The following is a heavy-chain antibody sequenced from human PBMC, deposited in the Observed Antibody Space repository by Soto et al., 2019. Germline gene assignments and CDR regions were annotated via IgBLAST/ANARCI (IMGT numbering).Heavy chain of an antibody. Sequence: TSETLSLTCTVSGGSIGGCNYFWGWIRQSPGTGLEWHGTIYSSGSTYYSPPLKSRITMSLDTSKNQFSLNLGTVTAEDTAVYYCTRGRFGVRGVTTMDAWGQGTTVTVSS. V-gene: IGHV4-39*01. CDR3: TRGRFGVRGVTTMDA. D-gene: IGHD3-10*01. CDR1: GGSIGGCNYF. J-gene: IGHJ6*02. CDR2: IYSSGST.